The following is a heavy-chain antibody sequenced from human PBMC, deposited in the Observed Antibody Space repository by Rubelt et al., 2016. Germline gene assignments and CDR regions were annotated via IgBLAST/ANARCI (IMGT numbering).Heavy chain of an antibody. CDR2: ISYDGSNK. V-gene: IGHV3-30*04. CDR3: ARDIGWTGGFDP. D-gene: IGHD6-19*01. J-gene: IGHJ5*02. CDR1: GFTFSSYA. Sequence: VQPGRSLRLSCAASGFTFSSYAMHWVRQAPGKGLEWVAVISYDGSNKYYADSVKGRFTISRDNSKNTLYLQMNSLRAEDTAVYYCARDIGWTGGFDPWGQGTLVTVSS.